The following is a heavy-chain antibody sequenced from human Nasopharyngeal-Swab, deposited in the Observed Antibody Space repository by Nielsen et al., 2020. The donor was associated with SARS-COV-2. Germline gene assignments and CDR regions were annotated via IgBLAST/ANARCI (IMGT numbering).Heavy chain of an antibody. V-gene: IGHV7-4-1*02. J-gene: IGHJ4*02. Sequence: SVKVSCKASGYTFTSYAMNWVRQAPGQGLEWMGWINTNSGNPTYAQGFTGRFVFSLDTSVSTAFLQISSLKAEDTAVYYCARGTYYDYVWGRPLVVGCYCLDYWGQGTLVTVSS. CDR1: GYTFTSYA. CDR3: ARGTYYDYVWGRPLVVGCYCLDY. CDR2: INTNSGNP. D-gene: IGHD3-16*01.